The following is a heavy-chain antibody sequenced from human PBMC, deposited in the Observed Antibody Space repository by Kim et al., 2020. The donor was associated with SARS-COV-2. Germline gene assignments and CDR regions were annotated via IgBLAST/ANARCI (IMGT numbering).Heavy chain of an antibody. D-gene: IGHD2-2*01. CDR1: GYSFTTYW. Sequence: GASLKISCKGSGYSFTTYWINWVRQMPGKGLEWMGRIDPSDSYTNYSPSFRGHVTISSDKSTSTAYLQWSNLKASDTAMYYCARGYCSSTSCSQNWFDPWGQGTLVTVSS. CDR3: ARGYCSSTSCSQNWFDP. J-gene: IGHJ5*02. CDR2: IDPSDSYT. V-gene: IGHV5-10-1*01.